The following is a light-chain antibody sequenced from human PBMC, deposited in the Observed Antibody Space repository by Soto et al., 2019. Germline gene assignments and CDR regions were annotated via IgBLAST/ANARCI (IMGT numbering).Light chain of an antibody. Sequence: ETVMTQSPATLSVSPGERATLSCRAGQSVNSYLAWYQQKPGQAPGLLIRGASARATGIPARFSGSGSGTEFTLTISSLQSEDFAVYYCQQYNQWPLTFGGGTKVEI. CDR1: QSVNSY. J-gene: IGKJ4*01. V-gene: IGKV3-15*01. CDR2: GAS. CDR3: QQYNQWPLT.